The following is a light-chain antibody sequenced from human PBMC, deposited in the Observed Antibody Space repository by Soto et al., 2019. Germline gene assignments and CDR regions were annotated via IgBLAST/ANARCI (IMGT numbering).Light chain of an antibody. J-gene: IGKJ4*01. CDR2: GAS. Sequence: DIVMTQSPATLFFSPVERFTFSFRASQGVSRKLAWYQHKPGQAPRLLISGASTGATGIPARFSGSGSGTEFTLTISSLQSEDCAIYYCQQYHTWPITFGGGTKVDIK. CDR3: QQYHTWPIT. CDR1: QGVSRK. V-gene: IGKV3-15*01.